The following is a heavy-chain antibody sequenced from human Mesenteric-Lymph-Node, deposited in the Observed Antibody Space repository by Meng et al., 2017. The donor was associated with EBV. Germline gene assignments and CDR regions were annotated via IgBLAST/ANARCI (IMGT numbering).Heavy chain of an antibody. CDR3: ATMEMGAYQY. J-gene: IGHJ4*02. CDR1: GFSVSTNY. D-gene: IGHD3-16*01. Sequence: GQLVGAGGILIQRGGSSRLPCAASGFSVSTNYLTWVRQSPGKGLVWVSLISSGGITFYADSVKGRFTVSRDDSKNTVYLQMNSLRGEDTALYYCATMEMGAYQYWGPGTLVTVSS. CDR2: ISSGGIT. V-gene: IGHV3-53*01.